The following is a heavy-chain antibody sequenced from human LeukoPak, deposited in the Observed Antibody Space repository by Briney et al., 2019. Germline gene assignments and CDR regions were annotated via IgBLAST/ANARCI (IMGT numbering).Heavy chain of an antibody. CDR1: GFTFTSYS. CDR2: ISSSSNYI. J-gene: IGHJ4*02. Sequence: PGGSLRLSCAASGFTFTSYSMNWVRQAPGKGLEWVSSISSSSNYIYYADSVKGRFTISRDNAKNSLYLQMNSLRAEDTAVYYCAREPFSAVDIVATIGFDYWGQGTLVTVSS. V-gene: IGHV3-21*04. D-gene: IGHD5-12*01. CDR3: AREPFSAVDIVATIGFDY.